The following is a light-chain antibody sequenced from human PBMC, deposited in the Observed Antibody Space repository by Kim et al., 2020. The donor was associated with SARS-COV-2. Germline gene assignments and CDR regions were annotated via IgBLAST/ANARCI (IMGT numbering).Light chain of an antibody. CDR2: HSR. V-gene: IGLV1-40*01. J-gene: IGLJ3*02. Sequence: QSVLTQPPSVSGAPGQRVTVSCTGSNSNIGAGFEVHWYQQLPGTAPKLLIYHSRNRPSGVPDRFSGSKSGTTASLAIAGLLAEDEAHYYCQSYDTSLSSVLFGGGTKVTVL. CDR3: QSYDTSLSSVL. CDR1: NSNIGAGFE.